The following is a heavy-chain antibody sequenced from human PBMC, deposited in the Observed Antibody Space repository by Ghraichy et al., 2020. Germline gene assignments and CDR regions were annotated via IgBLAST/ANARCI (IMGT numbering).Heavy chain of an antibody. D-gene: IGHD3-3*01. J-gene: IGHJ6*03. V-gene: IGHV4-34*01. CDR1: GGSFSGYY. CDR2: INHSGST. CDR3: ARGHNYDFWSGYYPHYYYYMDV. Sequence: SQTLSLTCAVYGGSFSGYYWSWIRQPPGKGLEWIGEINHSGSTNYNPSLKSRVTISVDTSKNQFSLKLSSVTAADTAVYYCARGHNYDFWSGYYPHYYYYMDVWGKGTTVTVSS.